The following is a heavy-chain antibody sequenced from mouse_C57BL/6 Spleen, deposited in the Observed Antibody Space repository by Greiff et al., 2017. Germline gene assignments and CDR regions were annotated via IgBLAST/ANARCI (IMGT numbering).Heavy chain of an antibody. CDR1: GYAFSSYW. V-gene: IGHV1-80*01. CDR3: ARSDNDYGRAMDY. CDR2: IYPGDGDT. D-gene: IGHD2-4*01. Sequence: QVQLQQSGAELVKPGASVKISCKASGYAFSSYWMNWVKQRPGKGLEWIGQIYPGDGDTNYNGKFKGKATLTADKSSSTAYMPLSSLTSEASAVYFCARSDNDYGRAMDYWGQGTSVTVSS. J-gene: IGHJ4*01.